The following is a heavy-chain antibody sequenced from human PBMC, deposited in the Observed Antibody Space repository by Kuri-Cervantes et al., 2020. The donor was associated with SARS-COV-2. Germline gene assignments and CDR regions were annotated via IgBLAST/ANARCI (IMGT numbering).Heavy chain of an antibody. CDR3: ARESPLLDAFDI. V-gene: IGHV3-30-3*01. Sequence: GESLKISCAASGFTFSSYAMHWVRQAPGEGLEWVAVISYDGSNKYYADSVKGRFTISRDNSKNTLYLQMNGLRAEDTAVYYCARESPLLDAFDIWGQGTMVTVSS. CDR2: ISYDGSNK. CDR1: GFTFSSYA. J-gene: IGHJ3*02.